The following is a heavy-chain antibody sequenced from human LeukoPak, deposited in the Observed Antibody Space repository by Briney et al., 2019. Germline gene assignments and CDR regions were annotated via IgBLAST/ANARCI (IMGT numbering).Heavy chain of an antibody. CDR3: AREACSGSCHSDYFDY. J-gene: IGHJ4*02. CDR1: GFTFSSYG. D-gene: IGHD2-15*01. Sequence: GGSLRLSCAASGFTFSSYGMHWVRQPPAKGREWVAVISNNGRSIYYADSVKGRFTISRDNSKNTLFLQVNSLRVEDTAVYSCAREACSGSCHSDYFDYWGLGTMVTVSS. V-gene: IGHV3-30*03. CDR2: ISNNGRSI.